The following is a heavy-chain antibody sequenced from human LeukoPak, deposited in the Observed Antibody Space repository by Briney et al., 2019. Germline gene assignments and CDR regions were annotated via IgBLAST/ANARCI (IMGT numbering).Heavy chain of an antibody. V-gene: IGHV3-48*01. D-gene: IGHD2-15*01. CDR3: AKRGYCRGGTCFSHDAFDI. J-gene: IGHJ3*02. Sequence: GGSLRLPCAASGFTFSSYSMNWVRQAPGKGLEWVSYISSSSGLIYYADSVKGRFTISRDNSKNTLYLQMNSLRAEDTAVYYCAKRGYCRGGTCFSHDAFDIWGQGTMVTVSS. CDR1: GFTFSSYS. CDR2: ISSSSGLI.